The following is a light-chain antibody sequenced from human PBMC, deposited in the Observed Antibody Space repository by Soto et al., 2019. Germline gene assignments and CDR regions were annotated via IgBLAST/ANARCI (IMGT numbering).Light chain of an antibody. Sequence: SYELTRPPSVSVSPGQTASITCSGDKLGDKYACWYQQKPGQSPVLVIYQDIKRPSGIPERFSGSNSGNTATLTISGTQAMADTDYDCQAWDSSTAVFGRGTKLTVL. CDR1: KLGDKY. J-gene: IGLJ2*01. V-gene: IGLV3-1*01. CDR2: QDI. CDR3: QAWDSSTAV.